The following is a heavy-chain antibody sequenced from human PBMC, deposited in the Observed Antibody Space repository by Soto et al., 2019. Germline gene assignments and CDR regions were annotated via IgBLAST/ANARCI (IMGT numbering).Heavy chain of an antibody. Sequence: SETLSLTCAVYGGSFSGYYWSWIRQPPGKGLEWIGEINHSGSTNYNPSLKSRVTISVDTSKNQFSLKLSSVTAADTAVYYCARGRVHTPVYQSGSRRWFDPWGQGTLVTVSS. CDR1: GGSFSGYY. V-gene: IGHV4-34*01. CDR2: INHSGST. D-gene: IGHD6-25*01. CDR3: ARGRVHTPVYQSGSRRWFDP. J-gene: IGHJ5*02.